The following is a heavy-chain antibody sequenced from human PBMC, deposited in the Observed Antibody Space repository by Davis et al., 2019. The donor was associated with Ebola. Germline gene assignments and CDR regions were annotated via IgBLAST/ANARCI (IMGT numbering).Heavy chain of an antibody. CDR1: GFTFSDYY. Sequence: PGGSLRLSCAASGFTFSDYYMSWIRQAPGKGLEWVSYISSSGSTIYYEDSVKGRFTTSRDKAKNSLYLQMNSLSAEDTAVYYCARTDYLAVPGAYNYYFDYWGQGTLVTVSS. CDR2: ISSSGSTI. V-gene: IGHV3-11*01. D-gene: IGHD5-24*01. CDR3: ARTDYLAVPGAYNYYFDY. J-gene: IGHJ4*02.